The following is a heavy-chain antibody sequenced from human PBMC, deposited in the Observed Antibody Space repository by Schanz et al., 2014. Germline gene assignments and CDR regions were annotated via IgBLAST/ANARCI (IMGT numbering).Heavy chain of an antibody. J-gene: IGHJ6*02. CDR1: RYPFTAYY. D-gene: IGHD2-15*01. V-gene: IGHV1-2*02. CDR2: INPDSGGT. Sequence: QVQLVQSGADVKKPGASVKVSCKASRYPFTAYYMHWVRQAPGQGLEWMGWINPDSGGTNYAQKFQGRVTMTRDMSINTAYMELSRLRSDDSAVYYCARGGDYIVVLVAVTREYYYHAMDVWGQGTTVTVSS. CDR3: ARGGDYIVVLVAVTREYYYHAMDV.